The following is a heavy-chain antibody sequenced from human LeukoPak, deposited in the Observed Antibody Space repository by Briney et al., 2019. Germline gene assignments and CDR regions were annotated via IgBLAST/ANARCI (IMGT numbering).Heavy chain of an antibody. J-gene: IGHJ5*02. CDR1: GYSISSGYY. D-gene: IGHD3-10*01. CDR2: IYHSGST. CDR3: ARVSPSLLLWFGEFSWFDP. V-gene: IGHV4-38-2*02. Sequence: TTSETLSLTCTVSGYSISSGYYWGWIRQPPGKGLEWIGSIYHSGSTYYNPSLKSRVTISVDTSKNQFSLKLSSVTAADTAMYYCARVSPSLLLWFGEFSWFDPWGQGTLVTVSS.